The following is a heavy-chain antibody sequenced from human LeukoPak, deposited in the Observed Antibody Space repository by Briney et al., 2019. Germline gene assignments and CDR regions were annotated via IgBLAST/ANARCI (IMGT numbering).Heavy chain of an antibody. CDR3: ARDVGDRRSYWYFDL. V-gene: IGHV1-2*02. CDR1: GYTLTDYY. CDR2: INPNSGGT. J-gene: IGHJ2*01. Sequence: ASVKVSCKPSGYTLTDYYMHWVRQAPGQGLEWMGWINPNSGGTNYVQKFQGRVTMTRDTSISTAYMELSRLRSDDTAVYYCARDVGDRRSYWYFDLWGRGTLVTVSS.